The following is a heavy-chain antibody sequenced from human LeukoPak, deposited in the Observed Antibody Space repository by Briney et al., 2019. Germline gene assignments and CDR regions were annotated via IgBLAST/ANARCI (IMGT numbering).Heavy chain of an antibody. J-gene: IGHJ5*02. CDR1: GGSIGSGDYY. D-gene: IGHD2-2*02. Sequence: SQTLSLTCTVSGGSIGSGDYYWRWIRQPPGKGLEWIGYIYYSGSTYYNPSLKSRVTISVDTSKNQFSLKLSSVTAADTAVYYCARWCTSCYTIQTWGQGALVTVSS. CDR2: IYYSGST. CDR3: ARWCTSCYTIQT. V-gene: IGHV4-30-4*08.